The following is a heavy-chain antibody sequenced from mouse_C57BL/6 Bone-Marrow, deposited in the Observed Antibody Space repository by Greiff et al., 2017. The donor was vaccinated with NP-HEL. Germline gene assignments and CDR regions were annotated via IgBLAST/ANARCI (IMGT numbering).Heavy chain of an antibody. D-gene: IGHD2-12*01. J-gene: IGHJ4*01. CDR2: ISSGSSTI. CDR1: GFTFSDYG. CDR3: ARRYRGLYCYAMDY. V-gene: IGHV5-17*01. Sequence: EVKLMESGGGLVKPGGSLKLSCAASGFTFSDYGMHWVRQAPEKGLEWVAYISSGSSTIYYADKVKGRFTISRDNAKNTLFLQMTSLRSEDTAMYYCARRYRGLYCYAMDYWGQGTSVTVSS.